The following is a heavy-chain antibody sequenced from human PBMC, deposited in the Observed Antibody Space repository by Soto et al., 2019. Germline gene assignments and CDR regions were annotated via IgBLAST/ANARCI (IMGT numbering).Heavy chain of an antibody. D-gene: IGHD5-12*01. J-gene: IGHJ4*02. CDR2: INPNSGGT. Sequence: ASVKVSCKASGYTFTGYYMHWVRQAPGQGLEWMGWINPNSGGTNYAQKFQRRVTMTRDTSISTAYMELSRLRSDDTAVYYCARAGVDIVATTFYYWGQGTMLTVST. CDR3: ARAGVDIVATTFYY. CDR1: GYTFTGYY. V-gene: IGHV1-2*02.